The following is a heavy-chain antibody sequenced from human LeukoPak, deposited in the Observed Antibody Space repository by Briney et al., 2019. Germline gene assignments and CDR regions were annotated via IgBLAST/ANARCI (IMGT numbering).Heavy chain of an antibody. Sequence: GASVKVSCKASGYTFTSYYMHWVRQAPGQGLQWMGIINPSGGSTSYAQKFQGRVTMTRDTSTSTVYMELSILRSEDTAVDYCARHCSGGSCDSGPWGQGTLVTVSS. D-gene: IGHD2-15*01. CDR3: ARHCSGGSCDSGP. J-gene: IGHJ5*02. CDR2: INPSGGST. V-gene: IGHV1-46*01. CDR1: GYTFTSYY.